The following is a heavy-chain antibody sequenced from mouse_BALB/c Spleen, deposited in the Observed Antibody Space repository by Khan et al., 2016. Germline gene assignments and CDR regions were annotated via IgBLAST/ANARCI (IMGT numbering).Heavy chain of an antibody. V-gene: IGHV3-2*02. CDR1: GYSITSDYA. D-gene: IGHD2-4*01. Sequence: EVQLQESGPGLVKPSQSLSLTCTVTGYSITSDYAWNWIRQFPGNKLEWMGYISYSGSTSYNPSLKSRISITRDTSKNQFFLQLNSVPTEDTATXYYACSGAHYDFYPYWGQGTLVTVSA. CDR2: ISYSGST. J-gene: IGHJ3*01. CDR3: ACSGAHYDFYPY.